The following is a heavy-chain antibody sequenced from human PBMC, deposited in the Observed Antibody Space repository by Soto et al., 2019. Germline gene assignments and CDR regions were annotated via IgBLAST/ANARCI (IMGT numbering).Heavy chain of an antibody. V-gene: IGHV3-23*01. CDR1: GFTFSSYA. CDR3: ARASGIAVPGPFDS. CDR2: ISGSGGST. J-gene: IGHJ4*02. Sequence: PGGSLRLSCVVSGFTFSSYAMNWVCQAPGKGLEWVSAISGSGGSTYYTDSVKGRFTISRDNSKNTLSLQMNRLRAEDTAVYYCARASGIAVPGPFDSWGQGTLVTVSS. D-gene: IGHD6-19*01.